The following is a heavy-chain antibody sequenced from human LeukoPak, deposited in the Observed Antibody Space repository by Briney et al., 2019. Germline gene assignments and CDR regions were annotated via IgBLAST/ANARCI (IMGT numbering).Heavy chain of an antibody. J-gene: IGHJ4*02. CDR2: ISGSGDST. Sequence: TGRSLRLSCAASGFTFSSHAMNWVRQAPGKGLEWVSGISGSGDSTYYADSVKGRFTISRDNSKNTLYLQMNSLRAEDTAVYYCAKRLAFGSGGSDYFDHWGQGTLVTVSS. V-gene: IGHV3-23*01. CDR3: AKRLAFGSGGSDYFDH. D-gene: IGHD3-10*01. CDR1: GFTFSSHA.